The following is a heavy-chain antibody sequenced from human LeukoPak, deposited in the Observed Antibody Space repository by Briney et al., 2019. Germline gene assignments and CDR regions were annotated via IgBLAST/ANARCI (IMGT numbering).Heavy chain of an antibody. CDR3: ARDGILVGALEYYFDY. D-gene: IGHD1-26*01. Sequence: ASVKVSCKASGYTFTSYYMHWVRQAPGQGLEWMGRINPSGGGTSYAQKFQGRVTMTRDTSTSTVYMELSSLRSEDTAVYYCARDGILVGALEYYFDYWGQGTLVTVSS. J-gene: IGHJ4*02. CDR1: GYTFTSYY. CDR2: INPSGGGT. V-gene: IGHV1-46*01.